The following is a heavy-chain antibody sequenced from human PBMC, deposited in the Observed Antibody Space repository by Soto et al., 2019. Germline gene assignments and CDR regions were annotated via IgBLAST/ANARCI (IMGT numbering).Heavy chain of an antibody. D-gene: IGHD1-26*01. V-gene: IGHV3-23*01. CDR3: ARRGSGSYYDY. CDR1: GFTFSSYA. J-gene: IGHJ4*02. CDR2: ISGSGGST. Sequence: EVQLLESGGGLVQPGGSLRLSCAASGFTFSSYAMRWVRQAPGKGLEWVSAISGSGGSTYYADSVKGRFTISRDNSKNTLSLQMNSLRAEDTAVYYCARRGSGSYYDYWGQGTLVTVFS.